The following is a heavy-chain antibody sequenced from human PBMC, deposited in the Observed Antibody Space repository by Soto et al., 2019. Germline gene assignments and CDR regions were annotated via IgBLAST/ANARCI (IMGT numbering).Heavy chain of an antibody. J-gene: IGHJ5*02. CDR1: GDSVSSNSAV. CDR2: TYYRSKWYN. Sequence: SQTLSLTCAISGDSVSSNSAVWNWIRQSPSRGLEWLGRTYYRSKWYNDYAVSVKSRITINPDTSKNPFSLQLNSVTPEDTAVDYYARDPGSEESPYDWFDPWGQGTLVTVSS. D-gene: IGHD4-17*01. CDR3: ARDPGSEESPYDWFDP. V-gene: IGHV6-1*01.